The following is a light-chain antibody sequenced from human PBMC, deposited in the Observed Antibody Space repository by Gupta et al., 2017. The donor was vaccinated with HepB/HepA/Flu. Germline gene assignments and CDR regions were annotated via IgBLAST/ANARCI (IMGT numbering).Light chain of an antibody. J-gene: IGKJ1*01. V-gene: IGKV3-15*01. Sequence: EIVMTQSPATLSVSPGDGATLSCRASQSVSSSLVWYQQKPGQAPRLLIYDASTRATGIPARFSGSGSGTEFTLTISSLQSEDFAVYYCQQYNDWPWTFGQGSKVEIK. CDR2: DAS. CDR3: QQYNDWPWT. CDR1: QSVSSS.